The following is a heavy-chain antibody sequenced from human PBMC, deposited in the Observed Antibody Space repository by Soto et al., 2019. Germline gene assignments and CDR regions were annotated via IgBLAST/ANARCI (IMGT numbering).Heavy chain of an antibody. V-gene: IGHV1-69*06. Sequence: QVQLVQSGAEVKKPGSSVKVSCKASGGTFSSYAISWVRQAPGQGLEWMGGIITIFGTANYAQKFQGRVTITADKSTSTAYMELSSLRSEDTAVYYCARGAVGYCSSTSCLHYYYYGMDVWGQGTTVTVSS. J-gene: IGHJ6*02. CDR3: ARGAVGYCSSTSCLHYYYYGMDV. CDR1: GGTFSSYA. CDR2: IITIFGTA. D-gene: IGHD2-2*01.